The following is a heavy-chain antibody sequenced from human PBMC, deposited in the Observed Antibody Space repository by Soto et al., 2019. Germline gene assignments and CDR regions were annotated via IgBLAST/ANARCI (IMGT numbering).Heavy chain of an antibody. J-gene: IGHJ4*02. V-gene: IGHV1-18*01. CDR2: INTYKGNT. CDR1: GYTFTNYG. D-gene: IGHD2-15*01. Sequence: QVQLVQSGAEVKKPGASVKVSCKASGYTFTNYGVSWVRQAPGQGLEWMGWINTYKGNTNYAQKFQGRVTMTTDTSTSTAYMELRSLRSDDTAIYCCAKVQEKWSKFFDYWGQGTLVTVSS. CDR3: AKVQEKWSKFFDY.